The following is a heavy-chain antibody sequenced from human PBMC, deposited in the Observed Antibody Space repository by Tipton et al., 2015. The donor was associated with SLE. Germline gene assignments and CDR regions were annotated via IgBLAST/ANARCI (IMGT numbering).Heavy chain of an antibody. CDR3: ATLGGIAVDF. CDR1: GGSIASFY. J-gene: IGHJ4*02. CDR2: VYHSGRI. D-gene: IGHD2-21*01. V-gene: IGHV4-59*08. Sequence: TLSLTRTLSGGSIASFYWSWIRQHPGKGLEWIGYVYHSGRIHYNPSLKSRVTMSEATSKIQVSLKVTSVTAADTAVYYCATLGGIAVDFWGQGARVIVSS.